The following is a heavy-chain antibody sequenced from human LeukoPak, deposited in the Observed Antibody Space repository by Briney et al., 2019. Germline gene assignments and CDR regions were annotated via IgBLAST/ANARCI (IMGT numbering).Heavy chain of an antibody. J-gene: IGHJ6*02. D-gene: IGHD6-25*01. CDR1: GGTFSSYA. Sequence: GASVKVSCKASGGTFSSYAISWVRQAPGQGLEWMGGIIPIFGTANYAQKFQGRVTTTADESTSTAYMELSSLRSEDTAVYYCARSYSSGDYYYGMDVWGQGTTVTVSS. CDR3: ARSYSSGDYYYGMDV. V-gene: IGHV1-69*13. CDR2: IIPIFGTA.